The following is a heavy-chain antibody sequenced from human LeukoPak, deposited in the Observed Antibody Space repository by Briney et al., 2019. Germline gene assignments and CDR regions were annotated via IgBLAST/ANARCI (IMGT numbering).Heavy chain of an antibody. CDR2: IGPNSGGT. V-gene: IGHV1-2*02. CDR1: GYTFTDYY. Sequence: ASVKVSCKASGYTFTDYYMHWVRQAPGQGLEWMGWIGPNSGGTNYAQKFQGRVTMTRDTSISTAYMELSRLISDDTAVYYCARSNIAVRRGDNWFDPWGQGTLVTVSS. J-gene: IGHJ5*02. CDR3: ARSNIAVRRGDNWFDP. D-gene: IGHD6-6*01.